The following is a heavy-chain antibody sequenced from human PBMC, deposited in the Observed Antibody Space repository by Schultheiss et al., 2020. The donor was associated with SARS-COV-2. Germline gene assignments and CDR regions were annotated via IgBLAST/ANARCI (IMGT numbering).Heavy chain of an antibody. CDR1: GYTFTSYG. V-gene: IGHV1-18*01. CDR3: ARDPPLSVGATTRDDY. D-gene: IGHD1-26*01. CDR2: ISAYNGNT. J-gene: IGHJ4*02. Sequence: ASVKVSCKASGYTFTSYGISWVRQAPGQGLEWMGWISAYNGNTNYAQKLQGRVTMTTDTSTSTAYMELSSLRSEDTAVYYCARDPPLSVGATTRDDYWGQGTLVTVSS.